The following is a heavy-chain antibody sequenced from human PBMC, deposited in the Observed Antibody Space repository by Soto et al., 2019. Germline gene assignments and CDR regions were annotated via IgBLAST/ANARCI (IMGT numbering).Heavy chain of an antibody. V-gene: IGHV1-18*01. CDR1: GYTFTSYG. CDR2: ISAYNGNT. Sequence: ASVKVCCKASGYTFTSYGISWVRQAPGQGLEWMGWISAYNGNTNYAQKLQGRVTMTTDTSTSTAYMELRSLRSDDTAVYYCASWSSGWFFDYWGQGTLVTVSS. J-gene: IGHJ4*02. CDR3: ASWSSGWFFDY. D-gene: IGHD6-19*01.